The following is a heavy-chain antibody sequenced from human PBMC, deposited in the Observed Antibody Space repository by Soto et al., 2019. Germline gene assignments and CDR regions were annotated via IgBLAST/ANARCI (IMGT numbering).Heavy chain of an antibody. CDR1: GHSFTNYG. D-gene: IGHD1-26*01. Sequence: GASVKVSCKASGHSFTNYGISWVRQAPGQGLEWMGWISAYNGNTNYAQKLQGRVTMTTDTSTSTAYMELRSLRSDDTAVYYCARGWEDTDYYYGMDVWGQGTTVTVSS. V-gene: IGHV1-18*01. CDR3: ARGWEDTDYYYGMDV. CDR2: ISAYNGNT. J-gene: IGHJ6*01.